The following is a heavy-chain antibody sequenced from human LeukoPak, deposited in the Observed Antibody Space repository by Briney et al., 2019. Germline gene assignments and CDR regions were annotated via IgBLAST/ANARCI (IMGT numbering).Heavy chain of an antibody. V-gene: IGHV3-21*01. CDR3: ARDKDNIVVVPAAILGDWFDP. J-gene: IGHJ5*02. Sequence: GGSLRLSCAASGFTFSSYSMNWVRQAPGKGLEWVSSISSSSSYIYYADSVKGRFTISRDNAKNSLYLQMNSLRAEDTAVYYCARDKDNIVVVPAAILGDWFDPWGQGTLVTVSS. CDR2: ISSSSSYI. CDR1: GFTFSSYS. D-gene: IGHD2-2*02.